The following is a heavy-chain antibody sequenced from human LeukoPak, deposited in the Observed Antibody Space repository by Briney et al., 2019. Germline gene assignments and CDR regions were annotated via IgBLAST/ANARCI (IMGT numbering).Heavy chain of an antibody. CDR1: GFTFSSYS. CDR2: ISSSSSYI. D-gene: IGHD3-10*01. J-gene: IGHJ4*02. Sequence: PGGSLRLSCAASGFTFSSYSMNWVRQAPGKGLEWVSSISSSSSYIYYADSVKGRFTISRDNAKNSLYLQMNSLRAEDTAVYYCARDRSTMVRGAHYFDYWGQGTPVTVSS. V-gene: IGHV3-21*01. CDR3: ARDRSTMVRGAHYFDY.